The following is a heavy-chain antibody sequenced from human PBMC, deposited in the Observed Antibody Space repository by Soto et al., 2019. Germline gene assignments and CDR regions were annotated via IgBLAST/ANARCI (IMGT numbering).Heavy chain of an antibody. V-gene: IGHV3-21*01. CDR3: ARVAVLGMDV. J-gene: IGHJ6*02. Sequence: GALRLSCAASGFTFSSYSMNWVRQAPGKGLEWVSSISSSSSYIYYADSVKGRFTISRDNAKNSLYLQMNSLRAEDTAVYYCARVAVLGMDVWGQGTTVTVSS. D-gene: IGHD2-15*01. CDR1: GFTFSSYS. CDR2: ISSSSSYI.